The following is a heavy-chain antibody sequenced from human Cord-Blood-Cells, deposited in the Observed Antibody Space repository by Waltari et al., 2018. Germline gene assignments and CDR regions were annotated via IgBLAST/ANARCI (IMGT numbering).Heavy chain of an antibody. Sequence: QLQLQESGPGLVKPSETLSLTCTVSGAPISSSRSYWGWTRQPPGTGLEWIGSIYYSGSTYYNPSLKSRVTISVDTSKNQFSLKLSSVTAADTAVYYCARHALTYYYGSGSYNWFDPWGQGTLVTVSS. CDR3: ARHALTYYYGSGSYNWFDP. CDR1: GAPISSSRSY. J-gene: IGHJ5*02. D-gene: IGHD3-10*01. CDR2: IYYSGST. V-gene: IGHV4-39*07.